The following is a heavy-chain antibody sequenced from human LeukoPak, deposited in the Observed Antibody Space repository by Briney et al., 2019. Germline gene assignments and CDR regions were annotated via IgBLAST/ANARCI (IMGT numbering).Heavy chain of an antibody. V-gene: IGHV3-23*01. CDR1: GFIFSHYG. CDR3: ASTTDGSFDI. Sequence: GGSLRLSCASSGFIFSHYGMSWVREAPGKGLEWVSSIRGRGSPTYYADSAKGRFTISRDNSKNTLYLQMNSLRAEDTAVYYCASTTDGSFDIWGQGTMVTVSS. CDR2: IRGRGSPT. D-gene: IGHD4-17*01. J-gene: IGHJ3*02.